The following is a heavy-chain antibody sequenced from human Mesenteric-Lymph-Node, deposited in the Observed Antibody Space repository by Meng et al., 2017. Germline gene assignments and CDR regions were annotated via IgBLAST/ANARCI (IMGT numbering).Heavy chain of an antibody. CDR2: INKDGSEN. J-gene: IGHJ3*02. D-gene: IGHD1-26*01. CDR1: GFTFSSYW. V-gene: IGHV3-7*01. CDR3: AREAVVGGTDDASDI. Sequence: GGSLRLSCVASGFTFSSYWMSWVRQAPGKGLEWVANINKDGSENYYVDSVKGRFTISRDNAKNSLYLQMNSLRAEDTAVYYCAREAVVGGTDDASDIWGQGTMVTVSS.